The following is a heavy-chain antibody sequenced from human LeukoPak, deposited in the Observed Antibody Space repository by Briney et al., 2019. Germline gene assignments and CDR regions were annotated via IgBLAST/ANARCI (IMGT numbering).Heavy chain of an antibody. CDR2: VFHDGRT. CDR3: ARNGYYSADP. D-gene: IGHD3-3*01. J-gene: IGHJ5*02. CDR1: GDSITNGYW. Sequence: NPSGTLSLTCVVSGDSITNGYWWCWVRQPPGGGLEWIREVFHDGRTAYNPSLGGRVTLSVDNSKNQFSLKLTCVTASDTAIYYCARNGYYSADPWGRGTLVTVSS. V-gene: IGHV4-4*02.